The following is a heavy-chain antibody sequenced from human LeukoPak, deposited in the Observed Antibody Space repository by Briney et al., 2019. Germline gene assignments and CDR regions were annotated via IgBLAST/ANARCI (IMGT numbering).Heavy chain of an antibody. CDR1: GFTFSTYE. V-gene: IGHV3-48*03. J-gene: IGHJ3*02. CDR3: ARGASRAFDI. CDR2: ISGSGSII. Sequence: GGSLRLSCAASGFTFSTYEMNWVRQAPRKGLEWVSYISGSGSIIYYADSVKGRFTISRDNAESSLSLQMNSLRAEDTAVYYCARGASRAFDIWGQGTVVTVSS.